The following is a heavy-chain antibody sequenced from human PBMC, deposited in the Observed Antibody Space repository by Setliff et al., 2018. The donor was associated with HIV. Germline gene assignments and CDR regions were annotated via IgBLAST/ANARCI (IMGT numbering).Heavy chain of an antibody. D-gene: IGHD5-12*01. CDR1: GFTFGDYA. Sequence: GGSLRLSCTASGFTFGDYAMTWVRQAPGKGLEWVGFINSNTYGGTTDYAASVKGRFTISRDDSKSSAYLLMNSLKTEDTAVYYCAKGAMEKWLQLSYWGQGTLVTVSS. CDR2: INSNTYGGTT. CDR3: AKGAMEKWLQLSY. V-gene: IGHV3-49*04. J-gene: IGHJ4*02.